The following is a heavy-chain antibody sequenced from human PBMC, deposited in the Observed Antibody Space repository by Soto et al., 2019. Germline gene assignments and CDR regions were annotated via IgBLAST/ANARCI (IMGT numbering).Heavy chain of an antibody. Sequence: GGSLRVSCAASGFTFSTHWMSWVRQAPGKGLEWVANIKGDGGAIHYVDSLKGRFSISTDKAKNSLYLQMNSLRAEDTAVYYCARDGNDSWSGLFDYWGQGTLVTVSS. D-gene: IGHD3-3*01. J-gene: IGHJ4*02. CDR2: IKGDGGAI. CDR3: ARDGNDSWSGLFDY. V-gene: IGHV3-7*01. CDR1: GFTFSTHW.